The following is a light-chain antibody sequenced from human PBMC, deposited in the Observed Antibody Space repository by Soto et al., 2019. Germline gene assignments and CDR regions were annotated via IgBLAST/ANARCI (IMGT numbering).Light chain of an antibody. J-gene: IGKJ1*01. CDR3: QQYNSYPWP. CDR2: DAS. Sequence: DIQMTQSPSTLSASVGDRVTITCRASQSISSWLAWYQQKPGKAPKLLIYDASSLESGVPSRFSGSRSGTEFTLTSSSLQPDVFATYYCQQYNSYPWPFGQGTKVEIK. CDR1: QSISSW. V-gene: IGKV1-5*01.